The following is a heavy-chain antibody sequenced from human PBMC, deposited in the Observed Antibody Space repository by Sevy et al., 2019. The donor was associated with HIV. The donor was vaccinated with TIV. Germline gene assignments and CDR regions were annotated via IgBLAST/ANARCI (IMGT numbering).Heavy chain of an antibody. D-gene: IGHD6-19*01. CDR3: AREGKYSSGWYWGYYGMDV. Sequence: GGSLRLSCAASGFTFSSYWMSWVRQAPGKGLEGLANIKQEGSEKYNVDFVKARFTISRDNAKNSLYLQMNSLRAEDTAVYYCAREGKYSSGWYWGYYGMDVWGQGTTVTVSS. V-gene: IGHV3-7*01. CDR2: IKQEGSEK. CDR1: GFTFSSYW. J-gene: IGHJ6*02.